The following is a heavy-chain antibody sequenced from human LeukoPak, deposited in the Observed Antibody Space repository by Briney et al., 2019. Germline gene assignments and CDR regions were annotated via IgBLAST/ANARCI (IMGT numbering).Heavy chain of an antibody. Sequence: GGSLRLSCAASGFTFNSYDMNWVRQAPGKGLEWVSYISSSSSTIYYADSVKGRFTISRDNAKNSLYLQMNSLRAEDTAVYYCAREWFGELLYPYFDYWGQGTLVTVSS. V-gene: IGHV3-48*04. CDR1: GFTFNSYD. CDR3: AREWFGELLYPYFDY. J-gene: IGHJ4*02. CDR2: ISSSSSTI. D-gene: IGHD3-10*01.